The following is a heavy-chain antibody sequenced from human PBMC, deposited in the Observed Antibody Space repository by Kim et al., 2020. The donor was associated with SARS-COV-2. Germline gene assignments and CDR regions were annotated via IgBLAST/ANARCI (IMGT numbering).Heavy chain of an antibody. CDR2: T. V-gene: IGHV1-3*01. CDR3: ASMVATMYFDY. D-gene: IGHD1-26*01. J-gene: IGHJ4*02. Sequence: TKYSQKFQGRVTITRDTSASTAYMELSSLRSEDTAVYYCASMVATMYFDYWGQGTLVTVSS.